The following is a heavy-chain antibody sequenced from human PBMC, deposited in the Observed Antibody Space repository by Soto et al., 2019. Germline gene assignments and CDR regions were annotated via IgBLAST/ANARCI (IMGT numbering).Heavy chain of an antibody. J-gene: IGHJ4*02. D-gene: IGHD3-10*01. CDR1: GFTFSTNW. CDR3: ARDIGGVGSH. V-gene: IGHV3-74*01. CDR2: INEDGRIT. Sequence: EVQLVESGGGLVQPGGSLRLSCAASGFTFSTNWMHWDRQVAGKGLIWVSRINEDGRITDYADSAKGRFTISRDNAKNTLYLQMNSLRAEDTAVYYCARDIGGVGSHWGQGTLVTVAS.